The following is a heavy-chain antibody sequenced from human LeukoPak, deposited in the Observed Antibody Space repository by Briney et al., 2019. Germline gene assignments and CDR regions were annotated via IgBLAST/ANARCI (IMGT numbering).Heavy chain of an antibody. CDR2: ITAYT. V-gene: IGHV1-18*04. J-gene: IGHJ4*02. CDR1: GYTFTGYY. D-gene: IGHD3-22*01. Sequence: ASVKVSCKASGYTFTGYYMHWVRQAPGQGLEWMGWITAYTNYAQKFQGRVTMTTDTSTSTAYMELRSLRSDDTAVYYCGRVRYYDSSGYPFSSDYWGQGTLVTVSS. CDR3: GRVRYYDSSGYPFSSDY.